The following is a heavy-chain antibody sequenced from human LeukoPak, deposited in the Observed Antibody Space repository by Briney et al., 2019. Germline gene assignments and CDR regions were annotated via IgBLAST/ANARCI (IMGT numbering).Heavy chain of an antibody. V-gene: IGHV4-39*07. D-gene: IGHD6-13*01. J-gene: IGHJ4*02. CDR3: ARAYSPPQWSPFDY. CDR2: IYYSGST. Sequence: TSETLSLTCTVSGGSISSGSYYWGWIRQPPGKGLEWIGSIYYSGSTYYKPSLKSRVTISLDTSKNQFSLKLSSVTAADTAVYYCARAYSPPQWSPFDYWGQGTLVTVSS. CDR1: GGSISSGSYY.